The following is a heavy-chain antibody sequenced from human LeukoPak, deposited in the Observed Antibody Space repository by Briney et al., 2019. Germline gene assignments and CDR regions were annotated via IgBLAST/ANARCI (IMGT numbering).Heavy chain of an antibody. Sequence: ASVKVSCKASGGTFSSYAISWVRQAPGQGLEWMGGIIPIFGTANYAQKFQGRVTITTDESTSTAYMELSSLRSEDTAVYYCARDPHVWGSYSPFDYWGQGTLVTVSS. CDR3: ARDPHVWGSYSPFDY. CDR2: IIPIFGTA. V-gene: IGHV1-69*05. CDR1: GGTFSSYA. J-gene: IGHJ4*02. D-gene: IGHD3-16*01.